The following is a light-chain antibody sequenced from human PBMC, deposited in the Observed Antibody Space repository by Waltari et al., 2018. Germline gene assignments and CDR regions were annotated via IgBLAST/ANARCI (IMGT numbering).Light chain of an antibody. Sequence: QSVLSQPPSASGTPGQRVTIPCSGTSSNGGSNYVYWYQHLPGTVPKLLSYRNDQPPVGVPDRFSGSTSSTSASLAISVLQSEDESDYYCAVWDDSLIGRVFGGGTKLTVL. J-gene: IGLJ3*02. CDR2: RND. CDR1: SSNGGSNY. V-gene: IGLV1-47*01. CDR3: AVWDDSLIGRV.